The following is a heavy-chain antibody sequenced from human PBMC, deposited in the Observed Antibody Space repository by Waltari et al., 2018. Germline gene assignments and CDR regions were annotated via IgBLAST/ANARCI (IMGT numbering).Heavy chain of an antibody. CDR3: ATLPGSNIVVVPARYAFDI. J-gene: IGHJ3*02. Sequence: EVQLVQSGAEVKKPGATVKISCKVSGYTFTDYYMHWVQQAPGKGLEWMGLVDPEDGETIYAEKFQGRVTIAADTSTDTAYMELSSLRSEDTAVYYCATLPGSNIVVVPARYAFDIWGQGTMVTVSS. D-gene: IGHD2-2*01. CDR2: VDPEDGET. CDR1: GYTFTDYY. V-gene: IGHV1-69-2*01.